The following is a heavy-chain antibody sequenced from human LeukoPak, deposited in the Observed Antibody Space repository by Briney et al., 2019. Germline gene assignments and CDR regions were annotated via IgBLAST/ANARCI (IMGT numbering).Heavy chain of an antibody. V-gene: IGHV4-30-2*01. CDR2: IYHTGIT. CDR1: GGSIISGGYY. Sequence: SETLSLTCTVSGGSIISGGYYWSWIRQPPGKGLEWIGYIYHTGITYNNPSLKSRVTISVDRSKYQFSLKLSSVTAADTAVYYCARRQPGGNSDDAFDIWGQGTMVTVSS. CDR3: ARRQPGGNSDDAFDI. D-gene: IGHD4-23*01. J-gene: IGHJ3*02.